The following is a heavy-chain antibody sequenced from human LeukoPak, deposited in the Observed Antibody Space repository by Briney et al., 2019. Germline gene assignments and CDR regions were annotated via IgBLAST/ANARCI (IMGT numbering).Heavy chain of an antibody. V-gene: IGHV4-59*01. Sequence: SETLSLTCTVSGGSISGYYWSWIRQPPGKGLEWIGYTYSSGTTNYNPSLRSRVTIQVDTSKNQFSLRLSSVTATDTAVYYCARLHSSRAEEFDPWGQGALVTVSS. CDR3: ARLHSSRAEEFDP. CDR2: TYSSGTT. J-gene: IGHJ5*02. CDR1: GGSISGYY.